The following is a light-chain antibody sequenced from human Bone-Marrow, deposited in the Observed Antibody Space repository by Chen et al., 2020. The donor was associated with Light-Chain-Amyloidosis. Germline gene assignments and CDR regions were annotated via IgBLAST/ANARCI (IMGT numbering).Light chain of an antibody. CDR1: QTISSDH. CDR2: GVS. J-gene: IGKJ1*01. V-gene: IGKV3-20*01. CDR3: QQYGVSPRT. Sequence: EIVLTQSPGTLSLSPGERATLSCRARQTISSDHLAWYQQKPGRAPRLLMYGVSSRATGIPDRFSGGGSGTDFTLTISSLEPEDFAVYYCQQYGVSPRTFGQGTKVDMK.